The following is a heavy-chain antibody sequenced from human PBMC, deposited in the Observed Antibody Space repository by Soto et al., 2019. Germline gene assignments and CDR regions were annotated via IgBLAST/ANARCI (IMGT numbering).Heavy chain of an antibody. V-gene: IGHV1-58*01. D-gene: IGHD2-21*02. J-gene: IGHJ6*02. CDR1: GFTFTSSA. CDR2: IVVGSGNT. Sequence: SVKVSCKASGFTFTSSAVQWVRQARGQRLEWIGWIVVGSGNTNYAQKFQERVTITRDMSTSTAYMELSSLRSEDTAVYYCAGDTLVVTVIPDSTYGMDAWGQGAPVTVSS. CDR3: AGDTLVVTVIPDSTYGMDA.